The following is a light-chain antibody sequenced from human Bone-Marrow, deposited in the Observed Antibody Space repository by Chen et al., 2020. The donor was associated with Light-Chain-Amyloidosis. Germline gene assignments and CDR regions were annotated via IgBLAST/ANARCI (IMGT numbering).Light chain of an antibody. CDR3: QQFDSYPQMT. CDR2: DAS. V-gene: IGKV1-13*02. Sequence: AIQLTQSPSSLSASVGDRVTITCRASQAISTALAWYQQKPGKAPKLLIYDASNLQTGVPSRFSGSGSRTDFTLTIGSLQPEDFGTYHCQQFDSYPQMTFGGGTKVEIK. J-gene: IGKJ4*01. CDR1: QAISTA.